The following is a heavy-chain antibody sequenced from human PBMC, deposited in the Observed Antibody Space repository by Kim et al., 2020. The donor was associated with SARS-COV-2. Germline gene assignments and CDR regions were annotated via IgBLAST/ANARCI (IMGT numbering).Heavy chain of an antibody. CDR3: ARDTSGTYSEYHFYYYMDV. D-gene: IGHD3-10*01. CDR1: GFSFAMYS. Sequence: GGSLRLSCAASGFSFAMYSMHWVRQAPGKGLEWVSSISTSSSYIRYADSVKGRFTISRDNVKNSLYLQMTSLRGEDTAVYYCARDTSGTYSEYHFYYYMDVWGQGTTVTVSS. V-gene: IGHV3-21*06. J-gene: IGHJ6*02. CDR2: ISTSSSYI.